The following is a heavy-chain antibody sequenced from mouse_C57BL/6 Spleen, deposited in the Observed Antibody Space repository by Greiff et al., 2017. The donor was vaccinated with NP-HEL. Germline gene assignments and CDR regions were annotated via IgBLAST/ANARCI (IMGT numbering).Heavy chain of an antibody. CDR2: IRSKSNNYAT. V-gene: IGHV10-1*01. Sequence: EVKLMESGGGLVQPKGSLKLSCAASGFSFNTYAMNWVRQAPGKGLEWVARIRSKSNNYATYYADSVKDRFTISRDDSESMLYLQMNNLKTEDTAMYYCVRRGYAIDYWGQGTSVTVSS. CDR1: GFSFNTYA. J-gene: IGHJ4*01. CDR3: VRRGYAIDY.